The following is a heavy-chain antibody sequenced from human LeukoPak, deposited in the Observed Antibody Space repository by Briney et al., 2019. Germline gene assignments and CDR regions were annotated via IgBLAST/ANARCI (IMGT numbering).Heavy chain of an antibody. CDR2: IKQYGSEK. CDR1: GFTFSSYW. D-gene: IGHD3-10*01. V-gene: IGHV3-7*01. Sequence: GGCLSLSCAASGFTFSSYWMSWVRQAPGKGREWVANIKQYGSEKYYVDSVKGRFTISRDNAKNSLYLQMNSLRAEDTAVYYCARGGPVWAPRDWGQGTLVTVSS. J-gene: IGHJ4*02. CDR3: ARGGPVWAPRD.